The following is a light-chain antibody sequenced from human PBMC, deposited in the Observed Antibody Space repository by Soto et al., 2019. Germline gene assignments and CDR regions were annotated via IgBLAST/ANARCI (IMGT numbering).Light chain of an antibody. CDR2: DDS. CDR3: QVWDSSSDNPRGV. CDR1: NIGSKS. Sequence: SYELTQPPSVSVAPGQTARITCGGNNIGSKSVHWYQQKPGQAPVLVVYDDSDRPSGIPERFSGSNSGNTATLTISRVEARDEADYYCQVWDSSSDNPRGVFGGGTKLAVL. V-gene: IGLV3-21*02. J-gene: IGLJ3*02.